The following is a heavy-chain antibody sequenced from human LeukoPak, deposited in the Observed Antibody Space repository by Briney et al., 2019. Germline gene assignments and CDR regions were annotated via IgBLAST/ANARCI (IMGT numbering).Heavy chain of an antibody. CDR3: ARPMSRDGYNPDY. D-gene: IGHD5-24*01. CDR2: ISSSSSYI. V-gene: IGHV3-21*01. Sequence: GGSLRLSCAASGFTFSSYSMNWVRQAPGKGLEWVSSISSSSSYIYYADSVKGRFTISRDNAKNSLYLQMNSLRAEDTAVYYCARPMSRDGYNPDYWGQGTLVTVS. CDR1: GFTFSSYS. J-gene: IGHJ4*02.